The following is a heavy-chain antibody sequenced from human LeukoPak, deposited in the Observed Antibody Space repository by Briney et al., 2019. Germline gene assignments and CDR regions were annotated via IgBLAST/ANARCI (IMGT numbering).Heavy chain of an antibody. CDR3: ARSNLGYCSGGSCYGLDY. CDR1: GLTFSSYS. Sequence: GGSLRLSCAASGLTFSSYSMNWVRQAPGKGLEWVSSISSSSSYIYYADSVKGRFTISRDNAKNSLYLQMNSLRAEDTAVYYCARSNLGYCSGGSCYGLDYWGQGTLVTVSS. V-gene: IGHV3-21*01. J-gene: IGHJ4*02. D-gene: IGHD2-15*01. CDR2: ISSSSSYI.